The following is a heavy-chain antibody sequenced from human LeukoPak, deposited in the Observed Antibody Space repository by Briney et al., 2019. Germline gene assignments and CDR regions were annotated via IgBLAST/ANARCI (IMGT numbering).Heavy chain of an antibody. Sequence: GRSLRLSCAASGFTFSSYAMHWVRQAPGKGLVWVSRINSDGSSTSYADSVKGRFTISRDNAKNTLYLQMNSLRAEDTAVYYCAHLLFSPYCGGDCYAATSDYWGQGTLVTVSS. CDR3: AHLLFSPYCGGDCYAATSDY. CDR1: GFTFSSYA. V-gene: IGHV3-74*01. D-gene: IGHD2-21*02. J-gene: IGHJ4*02. CDR2: INSDGSST.